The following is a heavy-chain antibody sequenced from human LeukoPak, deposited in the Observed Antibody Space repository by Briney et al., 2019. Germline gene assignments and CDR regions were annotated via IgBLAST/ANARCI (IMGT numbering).Heavy chain of an antibody. Sequence: GGSLRLSCAASGFTFSNYWMHWVRQAPGKGLVWVSRINSDGINTSYADSVKGRFTISRDNAKNTLNLQMNSLRGEDTAVYYCARDVVVVAATPWFDPWGQGTLVTVSS. CDR1: GFTFSNYW. J-gene: IGHJ5*02. CDR3: ARDVVVVAATPWFDP. CDR2: INSDGINT. V-gene: IGHV3-74*01. D-gene: IGHD2-15*01.